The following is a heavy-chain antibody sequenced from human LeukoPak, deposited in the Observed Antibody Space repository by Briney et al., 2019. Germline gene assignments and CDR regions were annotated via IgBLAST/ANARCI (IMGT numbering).Heavy chain of an antibody. CDR3: ASSGWYSKFDY. CDR2: IYYSGST. D-gene: IGHD6-19*01. Sequence: SQTLSLTCTVSGGSISSGSYYWSWIRQHPGKGLEWIGYIYYSGSTYYNPSLKSRVTISVDTSKNQFSLKLSSVTAADTAVYYCASSGWYSKFDYWGQGTLVTVSS. CDR1: GGSISSGSYY. J-gene: IGHJ4*02. V-gene: IGHV4-31*03.